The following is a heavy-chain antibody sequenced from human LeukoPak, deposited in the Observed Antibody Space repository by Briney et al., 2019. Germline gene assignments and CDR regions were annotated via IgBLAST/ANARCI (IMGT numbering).Heavy chain of an antibody. D-gene: IGHD5-12*01. CDR3: ATGVLGGYAFEDYYYGMDV. V-gene: IGHV1-24*01. CDR1: GYTFTNYY. Sequence: ASVKVSCKASGYTFTNYYMHWVRQAPGKGLEWMGGFDPEDGETIYAQKFQGRVTMTEDTSTDTAYMELSSLRSEDTAVYYCATGVLGGYAFEDYYYGMDVWGQGTTVTVSS. J-gene: IGHJ6*02. CDR2: FDPEDGET.